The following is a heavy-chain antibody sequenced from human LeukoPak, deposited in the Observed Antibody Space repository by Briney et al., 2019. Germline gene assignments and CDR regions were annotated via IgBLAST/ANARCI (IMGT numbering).Heavy chain of an antibody. V-gene: IGHV3-23*01. CDR2: ISGSGGST. CDR3: AKGLYGSGSYSDY. Sequence: GGSLRLSCAASGFTFSSYAMSWVRQAPRKGLEWVSAISGSGGSTYYADSVKGRFTISRDNSKNTLYLQMNSLRAEDTAVYYCAKGLYGSGSYSDYWGQGTLVTVSS. CDR1: GFTFSSYA. D-gene: IGHD3-10*01. J-gene: IGHJ4*02.